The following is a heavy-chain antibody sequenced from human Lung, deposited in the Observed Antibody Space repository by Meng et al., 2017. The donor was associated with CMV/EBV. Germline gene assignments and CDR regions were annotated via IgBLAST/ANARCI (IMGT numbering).Heavy chain of an antibody. V-gene: IGHV3-53*01. CDR2: IYYDDST. Sequence: SCAISGFTVSRNSMSWVRQAPGKGLEWVSVIYYDDSTYYADSVKGRFTMSRDSSMNTVFLQMNSLGVEDTAVYYCARRDDLLGFDYWGQGTLVTVSS. CDR1: GFTVSRNS. CDR3: ARRDDLLGFDY. D-gene: IGHD2-15*01. J-gene: IGHJ4*02.